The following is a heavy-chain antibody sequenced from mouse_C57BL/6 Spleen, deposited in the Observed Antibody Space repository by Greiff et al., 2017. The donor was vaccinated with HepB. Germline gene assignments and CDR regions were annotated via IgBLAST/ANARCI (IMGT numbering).Heavy chain of an antibody. D-gene: IGHD2-3*01. CDR3: ARGKIYDGYYDAMDY. V-gene: IGHV1-55*01. Sequence: VQLQQPGAELVKPGASVKMSCKASGYTFTSYWITWVMQRPGQGLEWIGDIYPGSGSTNYNEKFKSKATLTVDTSSSTAYMQLSSLTSEDSAVYYCARGKIYDGYYDAMDYWGQGTSVTVSS. J-gene: IGHJ4*01. CDR2: IYPGSGST. CDR1: GYTFTSYW.